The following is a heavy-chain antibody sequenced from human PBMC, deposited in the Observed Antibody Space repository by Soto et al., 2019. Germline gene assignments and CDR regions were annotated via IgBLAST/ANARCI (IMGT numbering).Heavy chain of an antibody. Sequence: QVQLQQWGAGLLKPSETLSLTCAVYGGSFSVYYWSWIRQPPGKGLEWIGEINHSGSTNYNPSLKSRVTISVDTSKNQFSLKLSSVTAADTAVYYCARGDRGRDYEDGMDVWGQGTTVTVSS. J-gene: IGHJ6*02. V-gene: IGHV4-34*01. CDR2: INHSGST. CDR1: GGSFSVYY. D-gene: IGHD3-16*01. CDR3: ARGDRGRDYEDGMDV.